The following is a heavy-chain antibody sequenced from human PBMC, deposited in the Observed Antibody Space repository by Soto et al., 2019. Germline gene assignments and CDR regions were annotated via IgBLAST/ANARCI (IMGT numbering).Heavy chain of an antibody. J-gene: IGHJ4*02. CDR1: GYSFTSYW. D-gene: IGHD5-12*01. V-gene: IGHV5-10-1*01. CDR2: IDPSDSYT. Sequence: ESLKISCKGSGYSFTSYWISWVRQMPGKGLEWMGRIDPSDSYTNYSPSFQGHVTISADKSISTAYLQWSSLKASDTAMYYCARSPDPIVAAPDYWGQGTLVTVSS. CDR3: ARSPDPIVAAPDY.